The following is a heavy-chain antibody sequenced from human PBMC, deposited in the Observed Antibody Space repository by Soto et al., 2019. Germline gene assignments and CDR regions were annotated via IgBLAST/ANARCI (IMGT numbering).Heavy chain of an antibody. CDR3: AKDRGEDVAGTSDY. V-gene: IGHV3-30*18. J-gene: IGHJ4*02. CDR1: GFTFSSYG. CDR2: ISYDGSNK. D-gene: IGHD6-19*01. Sequence: QVQLVESGGGVVQPGRSLRLSCAASGFTFSSYGMHWVRQAPGKGLEWVAVISYDGSNKYYADSVKGRFTISRDNSKNTLYLQMNSLRAEDTAVYYCAKDRGEDVAGTSDYWGQGTLVTVSS.